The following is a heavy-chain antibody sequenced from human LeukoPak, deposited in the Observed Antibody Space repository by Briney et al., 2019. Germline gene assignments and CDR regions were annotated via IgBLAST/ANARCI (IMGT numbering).Heavy chain of an antibody. CDR3: ARVVGVVPDY. CDR1: GFTFSSYA. CDR2: IRNRANDYTT. V-gene: IGHV3-72*01. Sequence: GGSLRLSCAASGFTFSSYAMSWVRQAPGRGLEWVGRIRNRANDYTTENAASVKGRLSISRDDSKNSLYLQMNSLKTEDTAVYYCARVVGVVPDYWGQGTLVTVSS. D-gene: IGHD1-26*01. J-gene: IGHJ4*02.